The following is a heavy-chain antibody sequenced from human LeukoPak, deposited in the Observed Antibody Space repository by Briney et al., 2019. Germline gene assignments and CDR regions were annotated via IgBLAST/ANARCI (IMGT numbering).Heavy chain of an antibody. CDR2: MSPNSGNT. D-gene: IGHD2-2*01. CDR1: GYTFTSYD. Sequence: ASVKVSCKASGYTFTSYDINWVRQATGQGLEWMGWMSPNSGNTGYAQKFQGRVTMTRNTSISTAYMELSSLRSEDTAVYYCARRAYCGSTSCYRSHLRGRYYFDYWGQGTLVTVSS. V-gene: IGHV1-8*01. J-gene: IGHJ4*02. CDR3: ARRAYCGSTSCYRSHLRGRYYFDY.